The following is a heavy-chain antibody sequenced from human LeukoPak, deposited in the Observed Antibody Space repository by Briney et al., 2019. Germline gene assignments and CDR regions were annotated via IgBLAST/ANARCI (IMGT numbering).Heavy chain of an antibody. D-gene: IGHD3-3*01. CDR3: AAPRFSYYYYMDV. J-gene: IGHJ6*03. Sequence: SVKVSCKASGYTFTGYYMHWVRQAPGQGLEWMGWIIPIFGTANYAQKFQGRVTITADKSTSTAYMELSSLRSEDTAVYYCAAPRFSYYYYMDVWGKGTTVTVSS. CDR2: IIPIFGTA. CDR1: GYTFTGYY. V-gene: IGHV1-69*06.